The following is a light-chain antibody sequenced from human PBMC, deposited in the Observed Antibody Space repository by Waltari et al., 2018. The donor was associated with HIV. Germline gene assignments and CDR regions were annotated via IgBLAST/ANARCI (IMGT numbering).Light chain of an antibody. J-gene: IGLJ1*01. CDR2: AVS. Sequence: QSALTQPPSASGSPGQSVTISCTGTSSDLGAYNYVSWYQQHPDKAPKLMIYAVSKRPSGVPERCSGSKSGKTASLTVFGLQTEDEADYYCSSYAGSNNPYVFGTGTKVTVL. V-gene: IGLV2-8*01. CDR1: SSDLGAYNY. CDR3: SSYAGSNNPYV.